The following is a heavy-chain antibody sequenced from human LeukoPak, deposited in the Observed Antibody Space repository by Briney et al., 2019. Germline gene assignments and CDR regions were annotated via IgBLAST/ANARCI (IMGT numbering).Heavy chain of an antibody. CDR1: GGTFSSHL. Sequence: ASVKVSCKASGGTFSSHLISWVRQAPGQGLEWMGGIIPMFGTSNYAQKFQGRVTITADESTSTAYMELSSLRSEDTAIYYCARGETDMASYDYWGQGTMVTVSS. D-gene: IGHD5-18*01. J-gene: IGHJ4*02. CDR3: ARGETDMASYDY. V-gene: IGHV1-69*13. CDR2: IIPMFGTS.